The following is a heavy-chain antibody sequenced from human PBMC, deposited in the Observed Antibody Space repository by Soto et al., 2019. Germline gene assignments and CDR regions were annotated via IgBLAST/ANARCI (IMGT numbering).Heavy chain of an antibody. CDR3: ARIPTTRTYFDY. CDR1: GFSLSTSGMR. D-gene: IGHD1-1*01. V-gene: IGHV2-70*04. J-gene: IGHJ4*02. CDR2: IDWDDDK. Sequence: SGPTLVNPTQTLTLTCTFSGFSLSTSGMRVSWIRQPPGKALEWLARIDWDDDKFYSTSLKTRLTISKDTSKNQVVLTMTNMDPVDTATYYCARIPTTRTYFDYWGQGTLVTVAS.